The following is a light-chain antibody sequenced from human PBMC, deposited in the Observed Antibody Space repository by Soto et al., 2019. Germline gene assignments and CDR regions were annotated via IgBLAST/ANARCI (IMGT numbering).Light chain of an antibody. CDR2: GAS. Sequence: EIVMTQSPATLSVSPGDRATLSCRASESVSSNLAWYQHKPGQAPSLLIYGASTRATGIPARFRGSGSGTEFTLTISGLEPEDFAVYYCHQYESWTFGQGTKVDIK. V-gene: IGKV3-15*01. CDR1: ESVSSN. J-gene: IGKJ1*01. CDR3: HQYESWT.